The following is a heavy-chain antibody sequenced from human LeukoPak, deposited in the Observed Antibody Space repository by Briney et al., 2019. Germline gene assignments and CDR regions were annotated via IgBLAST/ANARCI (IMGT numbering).Heavy chain of an antibody. D-gene: IGHD5-18*01. V-gene: IGHV3-53*01. J-gene: IGHJ3*02. Sequence: GGSLRLSCAASGFIVSNYYMSWVRQAPGKGLEWVSVIYSGGSTNYADSVKGRFTISRDNAKNTLYLQMNSLRAEDTAVYYCARVDTAMVDDAFDIWGQGTMVTVSS. CDR2: IYSGGST. CDR3: ARVDTAMVDDAFDI. CDR1: GFIVSNYY.